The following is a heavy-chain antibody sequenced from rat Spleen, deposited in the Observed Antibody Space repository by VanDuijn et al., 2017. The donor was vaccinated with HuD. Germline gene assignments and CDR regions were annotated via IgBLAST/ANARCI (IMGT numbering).Heavy chain of an antibody. J-gene: IGHJ1*01. Sequence: QVQLMESGPGLVQPSETLSLTCTVSGFSLTNYSVHWVRQPPGKGLEWMGVMWRSGSTEYNSAFKSRLSIRRDTSKNHIFLKMNSLQSEDTTTYYCAREGTVSRYFDFWGPGTMVTVSS. CDR3: AREGTVSRYFDF. D-gene: IGHD1-1*01. CDR2: MWRSGST. CDR1: GFSLTNYS. V-gene: IGHV2-45*01.